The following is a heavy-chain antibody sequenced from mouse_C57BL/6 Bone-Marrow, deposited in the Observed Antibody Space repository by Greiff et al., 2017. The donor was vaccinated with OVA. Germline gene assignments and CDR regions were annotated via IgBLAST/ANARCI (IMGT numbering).Heavy chain of an antibody. Sequence: QVQLQQSGAELVRPGPSVKVSCKASGYAFTNYLIEWVKQRPGQGLEWIGVINPGSGGTNYNEKFKGKATLTADKSSSTAYMQLSSLTSEDSAVYYCARTRQLRLQFAYWGQGTLVTVSA. D-gene: IGHD3-2*02. J-gene: IGHJ3*01. CDR3: ARTRQLRLQFAY. V-gene: IGHV1-54*01. CDR2: INPGSGGT. CDR1: GYAFTNYL.